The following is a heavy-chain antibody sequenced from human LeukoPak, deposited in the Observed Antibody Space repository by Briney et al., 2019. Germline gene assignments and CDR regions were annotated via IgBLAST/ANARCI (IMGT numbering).Heavy chain of an antibody. J-gene: IGHJ4*02. CDR1: GFTFSSYR. D-gene: IGHD1-26*01. V-gene: IGHV3-48*01. Sequence: PGGYLRLSCAASGFTFSSYRMNWVRQAPGKGLEWVSYISSSSSTIYYADSVKGRFTISRDNAKNSLYLQMNSLRAEDTAVYYCARASLYSGSQNFDYWGQGTLVTVSS. CDR3: ARASLYSGSQNFDY. CDR2: ISSSSSTI.